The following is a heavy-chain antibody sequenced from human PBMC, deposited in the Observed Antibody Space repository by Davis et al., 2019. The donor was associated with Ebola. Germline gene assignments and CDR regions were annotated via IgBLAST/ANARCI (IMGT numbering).Heavy chain of an antibody. CDR3: AKRSDYRSFDY. Sequence: GESLKISCAASGFTFSSYAMTWVRQAPGQGLEWVSAFSGSGGSTYYADPVKGRFTISRDNSKNTLYLQMNSLRGEDTAVYYCAKRSDYRSFDYWGQGTQVTVSS. CDR1: GFTFSSYA. D-gene: IGHD4-11*01. V-gene: IGHV3-23*01. CDR2: FSGSGGST. J-gene: IGHJ4*02.